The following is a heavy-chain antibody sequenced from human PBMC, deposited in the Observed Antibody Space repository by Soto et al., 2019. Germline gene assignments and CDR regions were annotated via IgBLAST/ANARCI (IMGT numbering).Heavy chain of an antibody. Sequence: ASVKVSCKVSGYTLTELSMHWVRQAPGKGLEWMGGFDPEDGETIYAQKFQGRVTMTEDTSTDTAYMELSSLRSEDTAVYYCATSGHYYGSCTHAYWGQGALVTVSS. CDR1: GYTLTELS. CDR2: FDPEDGET. CDR3: ATSGHYYGSCTHAY. J-gene: IGHJ4*02. V-gene: IGHV1-24*01. D-gene: IGHD3-22*01.